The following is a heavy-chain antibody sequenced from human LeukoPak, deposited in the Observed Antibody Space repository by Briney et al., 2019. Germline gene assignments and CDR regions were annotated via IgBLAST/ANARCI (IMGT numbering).Heavy chain of an antibody. J-gene: IGHJ4*02. CDR3: ATGRVIKDYGGNILEY. CDR2: TNPIVGVT. V-gene: IGHV1-69*10. Sequence: GASVKVSCKASGGTFSRYSISWGRQAPGQGLEWMGGTNPIVGVTYYAQKFQGRVSISRDESTSTASMELRSPRAHDTSLYNSATGRVIKDYGGNILEYWGQGPLVTVSS. CDR1: GGTFSRYS. D-gene: IGHD4-23*01.